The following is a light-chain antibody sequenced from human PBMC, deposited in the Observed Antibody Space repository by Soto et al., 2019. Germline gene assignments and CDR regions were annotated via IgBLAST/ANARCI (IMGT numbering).Light chain of an antibody. Sequence: AIRMTQSPSSFSASTGDRVTITCRASQPIGSALVWYQQKPGKAPKLLIYAASTLQSGVPSRFSGSGSGTDFSLTISRLQSEDFATYYCQQYSTYPRTFGQGTKVEI. V-gene: IGKV1-8*01. J-gene: IGKJ1*01. CDR3: QQYSTYPRT. CDR2: AAS. CDR1: QPIGSA.